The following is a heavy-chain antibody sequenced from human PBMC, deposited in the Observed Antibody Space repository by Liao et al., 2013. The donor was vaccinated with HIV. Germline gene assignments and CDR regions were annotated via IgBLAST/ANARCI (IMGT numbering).Heavy chain of an antibody. CDR2: INHSGST. V-gene: IGHV4-39*07. CDR3: AREVGALTNYYYYYMDV. D-gene: IGHD1-26*01. Sequence: QLHLQESGPGLVKPSETLSLTCSVSGASLSSSSYYWSWIRQPPGKGLEWIGEINHSGSTNYNPSLKSRVTISVDTSKNQFSLNLSSVTAADTAVYYCAREVGALTNYYYYYMDVWGKGTTVTVSS. J-gene: IGHJ6*03. CDR1: GASLSSSSYY.